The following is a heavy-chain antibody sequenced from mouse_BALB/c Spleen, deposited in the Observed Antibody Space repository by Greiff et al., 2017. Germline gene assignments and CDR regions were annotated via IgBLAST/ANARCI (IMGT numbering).Heavy chain of an antibody. CDR3: ARLIPVDY. J-gene: IGHJ2*01. CDR2: IYPGSGNT. CDR1: GYAFTNYW. Sequence: VQLKQSGAELVRPGTSVKISCKASGYAFTNYWLGWVKQRPGHGLEWIGDIYPGSGNTYYNEKFKGKATLTADKSSSTAYMQLSSLTSEDSAVYFCARLIPVDYWGQGTTLTVSS. V-gene: IGHV1-63*01. D-gene: IGHD2-4*01.